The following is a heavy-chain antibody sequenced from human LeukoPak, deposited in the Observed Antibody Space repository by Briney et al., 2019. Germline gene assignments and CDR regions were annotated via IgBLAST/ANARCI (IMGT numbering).Heavy chain of an antibody. Sequence: SETLSLTCTVSGGSISSGGYYWSWIRQHPGKGLEWIGYIYYSGSTYYNPSLKSRVTISLDTSKNQFSLKLSSVTAADTAVYYCARVLMRQPYYFDYWGQGTLVTVSS. CDR2: IYYSGST. D-gene: IGHD3-9*01. CDR3: ARVLMRQPYYFDY. J-gene: IGHJ4*02. CDR1: GGSISSGGYY. V-gene: IGHV4-31*03.